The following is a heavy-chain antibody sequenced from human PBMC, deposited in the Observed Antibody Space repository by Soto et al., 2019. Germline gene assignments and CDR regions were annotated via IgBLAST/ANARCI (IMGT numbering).Heavy chain of an antibody. V-gene: IGHV3-23*01. CDR1: GFTFSSYA. CDR2: ISGSGGST. J-gene: IGHJ4*02. D-gene: IGHD2-15*01. CDR3: ASHIVVVVAATPGY. Sequence: EVQLLESGGGLVQPGGSLRLSCAASGFTFSSYAMSWVRQAPGKGLEWVSAISGSGGSTYYADSVKGRFTISRDNSNNTLYLQMNSLRAEDTAVYYCASHIVVVVAATPGYWGQGTLVTVSS.